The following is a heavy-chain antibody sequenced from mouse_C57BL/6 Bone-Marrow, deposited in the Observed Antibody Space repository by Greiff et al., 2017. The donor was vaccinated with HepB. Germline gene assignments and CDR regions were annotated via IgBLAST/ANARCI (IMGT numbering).Heavy chain of an antibody. J-gene: IGHJ4*01. V-gene: IGHV1-50*01. Sequence: QVQLQQPGAELLKPGASVKLSCKASGYTFTSYWMQWVKQRPGQGLEWIGEIDPSDSSTNYNQKFKGKATLTVDTSSSTAYMQLSSLTSEDSAVYYCASPGFTTVVDYAMDYWGQGTSVTVSS. CDR3: ASPGFTTVVDYAMDY. D-gene: IGHD1-1*01. CDR1: GYTFTSYW. CDR2: IDPSDSST.